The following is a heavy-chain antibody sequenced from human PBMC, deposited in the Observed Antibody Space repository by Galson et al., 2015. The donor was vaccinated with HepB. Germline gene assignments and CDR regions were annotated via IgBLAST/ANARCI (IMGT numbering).Heavy chain of an antibody. CDR2: IYRSGYT. Sequence: ETLSLTCTVSGGSVSSGSYYWSWIRQPPGKGLEWIGYIYRSGYTDYNPSLKSRVTISVDTSKNQFSLELSSVTAADTAIYYCARVGKGITGNGHWFDPWGQGTLVTVSS. J-gene: IGHJ5*02. V-gene: IGHV4-61*01. CDR1: GGSVSSGSYY. CDR3: ARVGKGITGNGHWFDP. D-gene: IGHD1-20*01.